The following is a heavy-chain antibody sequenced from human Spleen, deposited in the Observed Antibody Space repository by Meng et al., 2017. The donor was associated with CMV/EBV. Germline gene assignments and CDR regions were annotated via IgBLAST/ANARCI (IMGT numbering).Heavy chain of an antibody. CDR3: ARDPNTAGGFDP. D-gene: IGHD2-8*01. CDR1: GGSISNYY. Sequence: GSLRLSCTVSGGSISNYYWTWIRQPPGKGLQWIGYVYYTGSTHYNPSLKSRVTISLDTSKNQFSLKLTSVTSADTAVYYCARDPNTAGGFDPWGQGTLVTVSS. CDR2: VYYTGST. J-gene: IGHJ5*02. V-gene: IGHV4-59*01.